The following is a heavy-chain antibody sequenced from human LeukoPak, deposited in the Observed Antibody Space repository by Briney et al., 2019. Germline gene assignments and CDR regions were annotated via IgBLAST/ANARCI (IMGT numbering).Heavy chain of an antibody. V-gene: IGHV3-11*04. CDR3: ARDRIQYSSSSAYYFDY. Sequence: GGSLRLSCAASGFTFSDYYMSWIRQAPGKALEWVSYVSSGFSTIYYADSVKGRFTISRDNAKNSLYLQMNSLRAEDTAVYYCARDRIQYSSSSAYYFDYWGQGTLVTVSS. D-gene: IGHD6-6*01. CDR2: VSSGFSTI. CDR1: GFTFSDYY. J-gene: IGHJ4*02.